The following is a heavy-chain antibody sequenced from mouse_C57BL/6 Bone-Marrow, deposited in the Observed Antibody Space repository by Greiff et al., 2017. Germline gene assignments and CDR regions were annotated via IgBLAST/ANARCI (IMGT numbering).Heavy chain of an antibody. CDR1: GFNIKAYY. V-gene: IGHV14-2*01. CDR3: ARPLLLFHDYAMDY. J-gene: IGHJ4*01. D-gene: IGHD2-10*01. Sequence: VQLQQSGAELVKPGASVKLSCTASGFNIKAYYMHWVKQRTEQGLEWIGRIDPEDGETKYAPKFQGKATITTDTSSNTAYLQLSSLTSEDTAVYHCARPLLLFHDYAMDYWGQGTSVTVSS. CDR2: IDPEDGET.